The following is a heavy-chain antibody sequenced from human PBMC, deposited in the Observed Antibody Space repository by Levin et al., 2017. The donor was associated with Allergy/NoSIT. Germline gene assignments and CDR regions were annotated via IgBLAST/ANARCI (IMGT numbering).Heavy chain of an antibody. V-gene: IGHV3-43D*03. CDR3: AKDKLSHAPSGIDY. J-gene: IGHJ4*02. CDR2: VSWDGGSA. CDR1: GFIFDDYT. D-gene: IGHD3-10*01. Sequence: ETLSLTCAASGFIFDDYTMHWVRQAPGKGLEWVSLVSWDGGSAYYADSVKGRFTISRDNSKNSLYLQMHTLRAEDTALYYCAKDKLSHAPSGIDYWGQGTLVTVSS.